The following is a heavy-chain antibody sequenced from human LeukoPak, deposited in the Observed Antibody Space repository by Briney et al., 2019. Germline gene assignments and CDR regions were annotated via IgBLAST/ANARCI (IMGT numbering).Heavy chain of an antibody. Sequence: ASVKVSCKASGFTFTNYYMHWVRQAPGRGLEWMGLISPTGSSTNYAQKFRGRVTMTRDTSTTTVYMELSSPRSEVTAVYYCAREESGGYFDYWGQGTLVTVSS. D-gene: IGHD2-8*02. V-gene: IGHV1-46*01. CDR2: ISPTGSST. CDR3: AREESGGYFDY. CDR1: GFTFTNYY. J-gene: IGHJ4*02.